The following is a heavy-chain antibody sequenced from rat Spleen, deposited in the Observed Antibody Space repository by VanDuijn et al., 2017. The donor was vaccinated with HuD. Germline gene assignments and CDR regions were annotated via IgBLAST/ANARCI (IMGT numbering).Heavy chain of an antibody. D-gene: IGHD1-7*01. V-gene: IGHV10-5*01. CDR1: GFTFSNAA. CDR3: SAMGMGY. Sequence: VQLVESGGGLVRPGRSLKISCAASGFTFSNAAMYWVRQAPGKGLEWVARIRTEPNNYATYYADSVKGRFTISRDDSKSMVYLQMDTLKTEDTAVYYCSAMGMGYWGQGVMVTVSS. J-gene: IGHJ2*01. CDR2: IRTEPNNYAT.